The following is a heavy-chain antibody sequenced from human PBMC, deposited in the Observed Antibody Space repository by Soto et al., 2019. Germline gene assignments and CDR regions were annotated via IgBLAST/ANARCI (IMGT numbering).Heavy chain of an antibody. Sequence: PGGSLRLSCAASGLTFSNAWMNWVRQDPGKGLEWVGRIKSKTDGGTTDYAAPVKGRFTISRDDSKNTLYLQMNSLKTEDTAVYYCTTGLVKGRGAFDIWGQGTMVTVS. J-gene: IGHJ3*02. D-gene: IGHD2-21*01. CDR3: TTGLVKGRGAFDI. V-gene: IGHV3-15*07. CDR1: GLTFSNAW. CDR2: IKSKTDGGTT.